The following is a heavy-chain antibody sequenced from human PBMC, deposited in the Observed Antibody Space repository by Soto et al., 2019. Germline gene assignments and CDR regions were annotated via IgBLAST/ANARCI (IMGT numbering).Heavy chain of an antibody. J-gene: IGHJ5*02. CDR1: GYTFTGYY. CDR2: INPNSGGT. Sequence: ASVKVSCKASGYTFTGYYMHWVRQAPGQGLEWMGWINPNSGGTNYAQKFQSRVTMTRYTSISTAYMELSRLRSDDTAVYYCARDFEPLVPAPYTFDPWGQGTLVTVSS. D-gene: IGHD2-2*01. CDR3: ARDFEPLVPAPYTFDP. V-gene: IGHV1-2*02.